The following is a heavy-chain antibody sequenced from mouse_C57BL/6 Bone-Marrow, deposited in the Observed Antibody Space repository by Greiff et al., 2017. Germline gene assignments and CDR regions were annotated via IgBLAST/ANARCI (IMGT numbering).Heavy chain of an antibody. V-gene: IGHV1-47*01. D-gene: IGHD2-1*01. CDR1: GYTFTTYP. Sequence: VQLQQSGAELVKPGASVKLSCKASGYTFTTYPIEWMKQNHGKSLEWIGNFHPYNDDTKYNEKFKGKATLTVEKSSRTVYLELSRLTSDDSAVYYCARGGNYGGYYFDYWGQAPLARSPQ. J-gene: IGHJ2*01. CDR2: FHPYNDDT. CDR3: ARGGNYGGYYFDY.